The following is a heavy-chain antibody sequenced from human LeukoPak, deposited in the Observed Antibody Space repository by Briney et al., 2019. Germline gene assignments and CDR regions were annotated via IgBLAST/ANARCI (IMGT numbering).Heavy chain of an antibody. J-gene: IGHJ4*02. Sequence: ASVKVSCKASGYTFTSYYMHWVRQAPGQGLEWMGIINPSGGSTSYAQKFQGRVTMTRDTSTSTVYMELSSLRSEDTAVYYCARVGTSYDSSGYLDYWGQGTLVTVSS. V-gene: IGHV1-46*01. D-gene: IGHD3-22*01. CDR1: GYTFTSYY. CDR2: INPSGGST. CDR3: ARVGTSYDSSGYLDY.